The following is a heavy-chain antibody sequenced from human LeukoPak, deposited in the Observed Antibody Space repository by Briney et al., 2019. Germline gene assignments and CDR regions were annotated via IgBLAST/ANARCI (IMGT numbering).Heavy chain of an antibody. Sequence: GASVKVSCKASGYTFTSYGINWVRQGPGQGLEWMGWIRAYNGNTNYAQKLQGRVTMTTDTSTSTAYMELRSLRSDDTAVYYCALGQLLWFGELLSPGNNWFDPWGQGTLVTVSS. CDR2: IRAYNGNT. CDR1: GYTFTSYG. D-gene: IGHD3-10*01. J-gene: IGHJ5*02. CDR3: ALGQLLWFGELLSPGNNWFDP. V-gene: IGHV1-18*01.